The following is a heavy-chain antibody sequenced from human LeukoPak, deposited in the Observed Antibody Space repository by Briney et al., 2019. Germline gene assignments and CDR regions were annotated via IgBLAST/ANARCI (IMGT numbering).Heavy chain of an antibody. J-gene: IGHJ3*02. D-gene: IGHD3-22*01. V-gene: IGHV3-48*04. CDR1: GFTFSSYG. CDR3: ARDCNYYDSSAYYNDAFDI. Sequence: GGTLRLSCAASGFTFSSYGMNWVRQAPGKGLEWVSYISSSGYTIYYADSVKGRFTISRDNAKNSLYLQMNSLRAEDTAVYYCARDCNYYDSSAYYNDAFDIWGQGTMVTVSS. CDR2: ISSSGYTI.